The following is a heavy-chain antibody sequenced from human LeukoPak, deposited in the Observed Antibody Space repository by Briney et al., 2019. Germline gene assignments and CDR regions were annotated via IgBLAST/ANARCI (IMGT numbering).Heavy chain of an antibody. V-gene: IGHV3-7*01. D-gene: IGHD3-10*01. CDR2: IKQDGSEI. J-gene: IGHJ5*02. CDR3: ARVSWFGWFDP. CDR1: GFTFSSYW. Sequence: GGSLRLSCAASGFTFSSYWMSWVRQAPGKGLEWVANIKQDGSEIYYVDSVKGLFTISRDNAKNSLYLQMNSLRAEDTAVYYCARVSWFGWFDPWGQGTLVTVSS.